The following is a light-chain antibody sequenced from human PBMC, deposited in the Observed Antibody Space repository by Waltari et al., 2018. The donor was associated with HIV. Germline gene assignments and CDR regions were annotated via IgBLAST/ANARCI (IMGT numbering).Light chain of an antibody. J-gene: IGLJ1*01. Sequence: QSALTQPASVSGSPGQSITISCTGTSSDLGSYDLVSWYQQHPGKAPKVMIYDVSKRPSGVSNRFSGSKSGNTASLIISGLQAEDEADYYCCSYASGSTFVFGTGTKVTVL. V-gene: IGLV2-23*02. CDR3: CSYASGSTFV. CDR1: SSDLGSYDL. CDR2: DVS.